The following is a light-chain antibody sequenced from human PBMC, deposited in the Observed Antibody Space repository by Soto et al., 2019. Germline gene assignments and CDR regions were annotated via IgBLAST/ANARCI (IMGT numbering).Light chain of an antibody. CDR2: WAS. V-gene: IGKV4-1*01. CDR1: QSVLYSSNNKNY. J-gene: IGKJ2*01. Sequence: DIVMTQSPDSLAVSLGERATINCKSSQSVLYSSNNKNYLAWYQKKPGQPPKLLIYWASTRESGVPDRFSGSGSGTDFTLTISSLQAEDVAVYYCQQYYGIPNTFGQGTKLEIK. CDR3: QQYYGIPNT.